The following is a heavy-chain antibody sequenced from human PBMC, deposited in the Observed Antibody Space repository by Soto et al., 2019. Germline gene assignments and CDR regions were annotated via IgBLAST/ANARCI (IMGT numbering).Heavy chain of an antibody. CDR2: ITHSGSI. Sequence: QVQLQQWGAGLLKTSETLSLTCAVYGGSFSGYYWSWIRQSPGKGLDWIGEITHSGSINYNPSLKSRVTISVDTSRNQCSLKLSSLTAADTALYYCARKLLERRRGVDYWGQGTLVTVSS. J-gene: IGHJ4*02. CDR1: GGSFSGYY. D-gene: IGHD1-1*01. CDR3: ARKLLERRRGVDY. V-gene: IGHV4-34*01.